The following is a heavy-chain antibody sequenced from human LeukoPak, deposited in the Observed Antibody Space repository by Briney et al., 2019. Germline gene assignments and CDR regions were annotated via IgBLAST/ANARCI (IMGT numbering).Heavy chain of an antibody. CDR1: GFSFSNYE. D-gene: IGHD3-22*01. CDR2: INSGGATI. Sequence: GGSLRLSCAASGFSFSNYEMNWVRQAPGRGLEWVSYINSGGATIYYADSVKGRFTISRDSAKNSLYLQMNSLRAEDTAVYYCARKKYYYDTSTYGWFDPWGQGTLVTVS. V-gene: IGHV3-48*03. J-gene: IGHJ5*02. CDR3: ARKKYYYDTSTYGWFDP.